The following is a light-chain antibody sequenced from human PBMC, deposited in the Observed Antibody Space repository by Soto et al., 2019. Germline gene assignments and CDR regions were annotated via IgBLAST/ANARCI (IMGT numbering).Light chain of an antibody. J-gene: IGLJ3*02. CDR2: AVR. V-gene: IGLV2-11*01. Sequence: QSALTQPHSVSGSPGQSVTISCTGTNSDVGRYNSVSWYQQLPGKAPKIIISAVRQRPSGVPDRFSGSKSGNTASLTISGRQADDEADYFCFSYTANDNWVFGGGTKLTVL. CDR3: FSYTANDNWV. CDR1: NSDVGRYNS.